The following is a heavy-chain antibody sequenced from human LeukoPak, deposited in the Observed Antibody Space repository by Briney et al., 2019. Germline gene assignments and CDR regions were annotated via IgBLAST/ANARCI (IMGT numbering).Heavy chain of an antibody. CDR1: GFNVSRNY. D-gene: IGHD3-22*01. J-gene: IGHJ6*03. CDR2: IYSSGGGGST. CDR3: AKDSSSYDWGYMDV. Sequence: GGSLRLSCAASGFNVSRNYMSWVRQAPGKGLEWVSVIYSSGGGGSTYYADSVKGRFTISRDNSRNTLYLEMNSLRAEDTAVYYCAKDSSSYDWGYMDVWGKGTTVTISS. V-gene: IGHV3-53*01.